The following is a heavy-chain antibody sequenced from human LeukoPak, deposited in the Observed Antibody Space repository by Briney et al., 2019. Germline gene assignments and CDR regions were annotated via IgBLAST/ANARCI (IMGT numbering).Heavy chain of an antibody. CDR1: GYTFTNYY. CDR3: ARTTGKRFDP. J-gene: IGHJ5*02. Sequence: GASVKVSCKASGYTFTNYYMHSVRQAPGQGLEWMGIINPSGGSTSYAQKFQGRVTMTRDTSTSTVYMELSSLRSEDTAVYYCARTTGKRFDPWGQGTLVTVSS. D-gene: IGHD1-1*01. V-gene: IGHV1-46*01. CDR2: INPSGGST.